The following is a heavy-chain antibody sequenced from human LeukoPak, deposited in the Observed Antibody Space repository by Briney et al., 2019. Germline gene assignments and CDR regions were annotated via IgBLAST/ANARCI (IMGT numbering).Heavy chain of an antibody. CDR1: GYTFTGYY. CDR2: INPNSGGT. J-gene: IGHJ4*02. Sequence: ASVKVSCKASGYTFTGYYMHWVRQAPGQGLEWMGWINPNSGGTNYAQKFQGWVTMTTDTSTSTAYMELRSLRSDDTAVYYCARDPEQLERTVLVDYWGQGTLVTVSS. CDR3: ARDPEQLERTVLVDY. D-gene: IGHD1-1*01. V-gene: IGHV1-2*04.